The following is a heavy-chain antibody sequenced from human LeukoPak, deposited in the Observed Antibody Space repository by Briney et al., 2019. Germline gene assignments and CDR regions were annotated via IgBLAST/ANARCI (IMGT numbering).Heavy chain of an antibody. CDR3: ARAREYSYGRPFDY. J-gene: IGHJ4*02. Sequence: GASVKVSSKASGYTFTGYYMHWVRQAPGQGLEWMGWINPNSGGTNYAQKFQGRVTMTRDTSISTAYMELSRLRSDDTAVYYCARAREYSYGRPFDYWGQGTLVTVSS. CDR1: GYTFTGYY. D-gene: IGHD5-18*01. V-gene: IGHV1-2*02. CDR2: INPNSGGT.